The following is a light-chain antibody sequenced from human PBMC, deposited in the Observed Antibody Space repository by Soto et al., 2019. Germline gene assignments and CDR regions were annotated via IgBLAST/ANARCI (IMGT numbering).Light chain of an antibody. Sequence: VLTQSPGTLSLSPGERATLSCRASESIVNNNLAWYQRKPGQAPRLLISGASNRATGVPDRFSGSGSGSDFTLTIDRLEPEDFAVYYCQQYGSSPWTFGQGTKVEIK. J-gene: IGKJ1*01. CDR3: QQYGSSPWT. CDR1: ESIVNNN. V-gene: IGKV3-20*01. CDR2: GAS.